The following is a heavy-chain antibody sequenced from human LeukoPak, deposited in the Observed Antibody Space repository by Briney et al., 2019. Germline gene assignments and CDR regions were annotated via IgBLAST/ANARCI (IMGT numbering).Heavy chain of an antibody. CDR1: GFSVTSSGVA. CDR2: IFWTNDK. D-gene: IGHD3-10*01. Sequence: ESGAPVVKPTQPLTLTCTVSGFSVTSSGVAVGWVRQPPEKALEWLGLIFWTNDKRYSPSLKTSLSINMEPYSNQVVLTMTNRDPVDTATYFCAHRLPMVRGLPIDAFDIWGQGTFVSLSS. CDR3: AHRLPMVRGLPIDAFDI. V-gene: IGHV2-5*01. J-gene: IGHJ3*02.